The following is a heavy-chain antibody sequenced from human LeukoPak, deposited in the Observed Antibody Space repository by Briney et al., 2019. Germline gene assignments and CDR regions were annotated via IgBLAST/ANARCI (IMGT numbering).Heavy chain of an antibody. CDR3: ARQVVVVPAAMDY. D-gene: IGHD2-2*01. CDR1: GDSVSSYY. V-gene: IGHV4-39*01. J-gene: IGHJ4*02. CDR2: IYYSGST. Sequence: SETLSLTCTVSGDSVSSYYWGWIRQPPGKGLEWIGSIYYSGSTYYNPSLKSRVTISVDTSKNQFSLKLSSVTAADTAVYYCARQVVVVPAAMDYWGQGTLVTVSS.